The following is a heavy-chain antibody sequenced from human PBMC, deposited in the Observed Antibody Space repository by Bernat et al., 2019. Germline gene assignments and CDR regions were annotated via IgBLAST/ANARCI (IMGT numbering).Heavy chain of an antibody. J-gene: IGHJ5*02. D-gene: IGHD2-15*01. V-gene: IGHV4-39*01. CDR2: IYYSGST. CDR3: ARHPALRVGDMVVVVARFDP. Sequence: QLQLQESGPGLVKPSETLSLTCTVSGGSISSSSYYWGWIRQPPGKGLEWIGSIYYSGSTYYNPSLKSRVTISVDTSKNQFSLKLSSVTAADTAVYYCARHPALRVGDMVVVVARFDPWGQGTLVTVSS. CDR1: GGSISSSSYY.